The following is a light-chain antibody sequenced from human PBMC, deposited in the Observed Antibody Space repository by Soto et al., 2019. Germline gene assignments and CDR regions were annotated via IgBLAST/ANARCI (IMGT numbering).Light chain of an antibody. J-gene: IGLJ3*02. V-gene: IGLV1-44*01. CDR1: TSNIGSNS. CDR3: AAWDDSLLGM. Sequence: QSVPTQPPSASGAPGQRVTISCSGSTSNIGSNSVNWYQQVPGTAPRLLIYGSNQRPSGVPDRFSASKSGTSASLVISGLQSEDEASYYCAAWDDSLLGMFGGGTKVTVL. CDR2: GSN.